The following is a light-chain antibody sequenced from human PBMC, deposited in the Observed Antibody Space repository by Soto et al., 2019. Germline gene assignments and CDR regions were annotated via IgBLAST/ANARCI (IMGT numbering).Light chain of an antibody. Sequence: QSVLTQPPSASGSPGQSVTISCTGTSRDVGGYDYISWYQQHPGKAPKLIIYEVSKRPSGTPDRFSGFKSGNTASLTVSGLQAEDEADYYCSAYAGSIFVAFGGGTKLTVL. J-gene: IGLJ2*01. V-gene: IGLV2-8*01. CDR2: EVS. CDR1: SRDVGGYDY. CDR3: SAYAGSIFVA.